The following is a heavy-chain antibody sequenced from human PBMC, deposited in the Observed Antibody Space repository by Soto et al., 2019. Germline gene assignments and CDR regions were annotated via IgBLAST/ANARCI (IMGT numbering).Heavy chain of an antibody. D-gene: IGHD3-3*01. Sequence: ETLSLTCAVYGGSFSGYYWSWIRQPPGKGLEWIGEINHSGSTNYNPSLKSRVTISVDTSKNQFSLKLSSVTAADTAVYYCARRRGRPHSITIFGVVQNYGMDVWGQGTTVTVSS. CDR1: GGSFSGYY. CDR3: ARRRGRPHSITIFGVVQNYGMDV. CDR2: INHSGST. J-gene: IGHJ6*02. V-gene: IGHV4-34*01.